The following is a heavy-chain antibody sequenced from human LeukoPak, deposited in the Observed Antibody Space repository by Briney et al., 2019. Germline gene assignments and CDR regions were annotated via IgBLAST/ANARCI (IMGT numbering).Heavy chain of an antibody. D-gene: IGHD7-27*01. CDR1: GGSISSSSYY. CDR3: ARHRPWVPPVDY. CDR2: IYYSGST. Sequence: PSGTLSLTCTVSGGSISSSSYYWGWIRQPPGKGLEWIGSIYYSGSTYYNPSLKSRVTISVDTSKNQFSLKLSSVTAADTAVYYCARHRPWVPPVDYWGQGTLVTVSS. J-gene: IGHJ4*02. V-gene: IGHV4-39*01.